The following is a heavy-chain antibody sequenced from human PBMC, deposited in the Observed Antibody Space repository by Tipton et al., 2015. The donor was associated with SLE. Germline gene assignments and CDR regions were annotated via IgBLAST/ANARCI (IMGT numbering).Heavy chain of an antibody. V-gene: IGHV4-39*07. Sequence: LRLSCTVSGGSISSSSYYWGWIRQPPGKGLEWIGSIYYSGSTYYNPSLKSRVTISVDTSKNQFSLKLSSVTAADTAVYYCARDYRGLGATTWFDPWGQGTLVTVSS. CDR1: GGSISSSSYY. CDR3: ARDYRGLGATTWFDP. J-gene: IGHJ5*02. CDR2: IYYSGST. D-gene: IGHD1-26*01.